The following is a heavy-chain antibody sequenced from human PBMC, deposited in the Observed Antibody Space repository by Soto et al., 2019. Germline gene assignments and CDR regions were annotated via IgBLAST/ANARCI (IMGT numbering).Heavy chain of an antibody. J-gene: IGHJ6*02. CDR3: AKGAVAGSPTSYYYDGMDV. V-gene: IGHV1-69*14. CDR2: IIPIFGTV. Sequence: QVQLLQSGAEVKKPGSSVRVSCEASGGTFRTYAISWVRQAPGQGLEWMGAIIPIFGTVNYAQKFQGRVTITADKSTTTVYIDLRSLRSEDTAVYYCAKGAVAGSPTSYYYDGMDVWGQGTTVTVSS. CDR1: GGTFRTYA. D-gene: IGHD6-19*01.